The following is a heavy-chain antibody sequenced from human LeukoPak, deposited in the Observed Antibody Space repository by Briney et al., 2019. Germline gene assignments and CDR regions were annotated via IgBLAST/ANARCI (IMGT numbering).Heavy chain of an antibody. Sequence: SETLSLPFRVSGYPLRSYYWHWVRQPPGNGLGWIGYISYIGSTNYNPSLKSRVTISVDTSKNQFSLKLSSMTAADTAVYYCARIPSYGDPPDYYYTDVWGKGTTVTVSS. V-gene: IGHV4-59*01. J-gene: IGHJ6*03. CDR3: ARIPSYGDPPDYYYTDV. CDR1: GYPLRSYY. D-gene: IGHD4-17*01. CDR2: ISYIGST.